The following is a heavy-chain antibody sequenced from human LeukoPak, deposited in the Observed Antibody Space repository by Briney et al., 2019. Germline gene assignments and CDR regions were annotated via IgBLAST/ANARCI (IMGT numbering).Heavy chain of an antibody. CDR2: ISYIGST. V-gene: IGHV4-59*11. J-gene: IGHJ3*02. D-gene: IGHD4-17*01. CDR3: ARDLVTVTKGFDI. CDR1: DDSFSSHY. Sequence: SETLSLTCAVSDDSFSSHYWTWIRQPPGKGLEWIGYISYIGSTNYNPSLKSRVTISIDTSKNQFSPKLISVTAADTDVYYCARDLVTVTKGFDIWGQGTMVRVSS.